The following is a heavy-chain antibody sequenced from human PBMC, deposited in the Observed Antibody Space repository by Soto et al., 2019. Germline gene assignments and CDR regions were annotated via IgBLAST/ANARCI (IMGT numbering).Heavy chain of an antibody. D-gene: IGHD2-15*01. CDR1: GFTFSSYA. CDR3: ARGVVYCSGGSCDPYYYCDMDV. CDR2: ISYDGSNK. V-gene: IGHV3-30-3*01. Sequence: ESGGGVVQPGRSLRLSCAASGFTFSSYAMHWVRQAPGTGLEWVAVISYDGSNKYYADSVKRRVTISRDNSKNTLYPQMNSLRAEDTAVYYWARGVVYCSGGSCDPYYYCDMDVWGQGTTVTFSS. J-gene: IGHJ6*02.